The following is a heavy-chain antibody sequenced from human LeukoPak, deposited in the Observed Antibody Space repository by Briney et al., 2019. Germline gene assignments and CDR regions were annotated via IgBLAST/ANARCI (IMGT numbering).Heavy chain of an antibody. CDR1: GFTFSSYA. V-gene: IGHV3-23*01. J-gene: IGHJ4*02. CDR2: ISGSGGST. Sequence: GGSLRLSCAASGFTFSSYAMSWVRQAPGKGLEWVSTISGSGGSTYYADSVKGRFTISRDNSKNTLNLQMNSLRAEDTAVYYCAKDLGIVGVRPFDYWGQGTLVTVSS. CDR3: AKDLGIVGVRPFDY. D-gene: IGHD1-26*01.